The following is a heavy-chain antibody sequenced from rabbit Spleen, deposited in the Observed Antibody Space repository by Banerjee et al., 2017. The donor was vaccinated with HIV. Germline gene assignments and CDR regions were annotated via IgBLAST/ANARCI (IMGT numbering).Heavy chain of an antibody. D-gene: IGHD8-1*01. J-gene: IGHJ6*01. V-gene: IGHV1S45*01. CDR1: GFSFNSGYD. CDR3: ARDSGSSFSSYGMDL. CDR2: AYAGSSGST. Sequence: QEQLVESGGGLVKPEGSLTLTCKASGFSFNSGYDMCWVRQAPGKGLEWVACAYAGSSGSTYSATWANGRFTISKTSSTTVTLQMTSLTAADTATYFCARDSGSSFSSYGMDLWGQGTLVTVS.